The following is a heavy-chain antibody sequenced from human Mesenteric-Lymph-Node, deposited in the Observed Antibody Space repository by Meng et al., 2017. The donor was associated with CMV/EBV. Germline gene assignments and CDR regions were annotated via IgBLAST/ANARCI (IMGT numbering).Heavy chain of an antibody. J-gene: IGHJ4*02. V-gene: IGHV4-59*01. CDR2: IFYSGRT. CDR1: GGSISNYY. D-gene: IGHD6-19*01. Sequence: GSLRLSCTVSGGSISNYYWSWIRQSPGKGLEWIGYIFYSGRTNYNPSFRGRVTMSVDTSKDQVSLKLASVAAADTAVYYCARVGIAVAGMVPTFDYWGQGTLVTVSS. CDR3: ARVGIAVAGMVPTFDY.